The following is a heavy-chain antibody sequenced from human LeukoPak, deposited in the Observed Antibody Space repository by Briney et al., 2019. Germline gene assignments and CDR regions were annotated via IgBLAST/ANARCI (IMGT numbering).Heavy chain of an antibody. CDR3: TRGFQHGFDP. D-gene: IGHD2-21*01. Sequence: ASVKVSCKASGYTFTKYYVEWVRQAPGQGLEWMGWINPASGGTKLAQRFQGRVTMTTNTSISAASMELSSLTSDDTAAYYCTRGFQHGFDPWGQGTLVTVSS. J-gene: IGHJ5*02. CDR1: GYTFTKYY. V-gene: IGHV1-2*02. CDR2: INPASGGT.